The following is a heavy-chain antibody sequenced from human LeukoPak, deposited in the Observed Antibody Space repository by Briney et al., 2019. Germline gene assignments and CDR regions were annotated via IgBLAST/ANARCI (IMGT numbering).Heavy chain of an antibody. CDR2: IYYSGST. V-gene: IGHV4-61*05. J-gene: IGHJ4*02. D-gene: IGHD3-10*01. CDR3: ARRGGSGSYYPNLFDY. CDR1: GGSISSSSYY. Sequence: SETLSLTCTVSGGSISSSSYYWGWIRQPPGKGLEWIGYIYYSGSTNYNPSLKSRVTISVDTSKNQFSLKLSSVTAADTAVYYCARRGGSGSYYPNLFDYWGQGTLVTVSS.